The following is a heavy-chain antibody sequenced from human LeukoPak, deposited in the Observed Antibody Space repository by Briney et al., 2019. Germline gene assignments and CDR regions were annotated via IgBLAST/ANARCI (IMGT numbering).Heavy chain of an antibody. D-gene: IGHD3-10*01. CDR1: GYSISSGYY. CDR2: INHSRRT. CDR3: ARGGSQFGELKFRRRNWFDP. Sequence: SETMSLTCTVSGYSISSGYYWGWIRQPPGKGLEWIGEINHSRRTHYNPSLKSRVTISVDTSKNQFSLKLSSVTAADTAVYYCARGGSQFGELKFRRRNWFDPWGQGTLVTVSS. V-gene: IGHV4-38-2*02. J-gene: IGHJ5*02.